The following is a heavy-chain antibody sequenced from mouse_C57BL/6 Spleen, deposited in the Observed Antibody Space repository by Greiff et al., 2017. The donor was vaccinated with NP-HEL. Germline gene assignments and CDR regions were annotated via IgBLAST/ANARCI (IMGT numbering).Heavy chain of an antibody. Sequence: QVQLQQPGAELVRPGTSVKLSCKASGYTFTSYWMHWVKQRPGQGLEWIGVIDPSDSYTNYNQKFKGKATLTVDTSSSTAYMQLSSLPSEDSAVYYCARPLYYGSYGWYFDVWGTGTTVTVSS. J-gene: IGHJ1*03. CDR1: GYTFTSYW. CDR3: ARPLYYGSYGWYFDV. V-gene: IGHV1-59*01. CDR2: IDPSDSYT. D-gene: IGHD2-1*01.